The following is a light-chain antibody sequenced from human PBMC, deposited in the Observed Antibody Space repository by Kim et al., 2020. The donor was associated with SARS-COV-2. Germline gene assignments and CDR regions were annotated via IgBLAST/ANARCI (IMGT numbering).Light chain of an antibody. CDR1: SSNVGAGYD. V-gene: IGLV1-40*01. CDR3: QSFDTSVRSVL. CDR2: GNN. Sequence: VTNSCPGSSSNVGAGYDVNWYQQLPGTVPKLLIYGNNNRPSGVPDRFSGSKSGTSASLAITGLQTEDEADYYCQSFDTSVRSVLFGGGTQLTVL. J-gene: IGLJ3*02.